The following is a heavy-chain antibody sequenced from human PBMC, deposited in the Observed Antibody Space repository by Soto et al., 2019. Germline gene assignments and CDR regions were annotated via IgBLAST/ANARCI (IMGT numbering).Heavy chain of an antibody. CDR1: GFTFSSYA. Sequence: GGSLRLSCAASGFTFSSYAMSWVRQAPGKGLEWVSAISGSGGSTYYADSVRGRFTISRDNSKNTLYLQMNSLRAEDTAVYYCAKDALRHTVDTVIVEYFDYWGQGTLVTVSS. CDR2: ISGSGGST. J-gene: IGHJ4*02. CDR3: AKDALRHTVDTVIVEYFDY. V-gene: IGHV3-23*01. D-gene: IGHD5-18*01.